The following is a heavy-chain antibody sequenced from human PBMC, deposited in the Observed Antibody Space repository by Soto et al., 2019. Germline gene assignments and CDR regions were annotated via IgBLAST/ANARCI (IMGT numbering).Heavy chain of an antibody. V-gene: IGHV4-34*01. CDR1: GESFSGYY. CDR2: IHDSGST. Sequence: SETLSLTCAVYGESFSGYYWSWIRQPPGKGLEWIGEIHDSGSTNYNPSLKSRLIISVDTSRNQFSLQLNSVTPDDTAVYYCARGPGSLRPWGQGILVTVSS. CDR3: ARGPGSLRP. D-gene: IGHD1-1*01. J-gene: IGHJ5*02.